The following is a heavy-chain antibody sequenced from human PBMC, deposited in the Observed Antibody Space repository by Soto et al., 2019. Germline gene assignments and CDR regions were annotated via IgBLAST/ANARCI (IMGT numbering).Heavy chain of an antibody. D-gene: IGHD6-13*01. CDR3: ARDGPGIGYYYYGMDV. CDR2: IYYSGST. Sequence: SETLSLTCTVSGGSVSSGSYYWSWIRQPPGKGLEWIGYIYYSGSTNYNPSLKSRVTISVDTSKNQFSLKLSSVTAADTAVYYCARDGPGIGYYYYGMDVWGQGTKVTVSS. CDR1: GGSVSSGSYY. V-gene: IGHV4-61*01. J-gene: IGHJ6*02.